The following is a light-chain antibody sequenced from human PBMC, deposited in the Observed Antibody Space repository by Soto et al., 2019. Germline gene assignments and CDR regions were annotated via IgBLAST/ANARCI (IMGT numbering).Light chain of an antibody. Sequence: QSGLTQPAAVSGTSGQSITFSCTGTTSFIGTYNFVSWYQQPPGKAPQVLTYEGTKRPSGVSNHFSGSTSGSTASLTISGLQTEDEADYYCCSYVGASIYVLGTGTKV. V-gene: IGLV2-23*01. CDR1: TSFIGTYNF. CDR3: CSYVGASIYV. J-gene: IGLJ1*01. CDR2: EGT.